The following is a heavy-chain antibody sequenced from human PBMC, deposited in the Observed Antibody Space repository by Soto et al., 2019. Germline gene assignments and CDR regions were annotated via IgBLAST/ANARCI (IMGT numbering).Heavy chain of an antibody. CDR2: IYYSGST. CDR1: GGSISSSSYY. V-gene: IGHV4-39*01. J-gene: IGHJ6*03. CDR3: ASYSSSWVNYYYYYYTDV. D-gene: IGHD6-13*01. Sequence: SETLSLTCTVSGGSISSSSYYWGWIRQPPGKGLEWIGSIYYSGSTYYNPSLKSRVTISVDTSKNQFSLKLSSVTAADTAVYYCASYSSSWVNYYYYYYTDVWGKGTTVTVSS.